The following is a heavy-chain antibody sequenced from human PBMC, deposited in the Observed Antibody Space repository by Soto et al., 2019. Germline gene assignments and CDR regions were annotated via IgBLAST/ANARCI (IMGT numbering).Heavy chain of an antibody. Sequence: SETLSLTCTVSGGSVSSGRYYWSWIRQPPGKGLEWIGYIYYSGSTNYNPSLKSRVTISVDTSKNQFSLKLSSVTAADTAVYYCARDWSIAVAGYNWFDPWGQRTLVTVSS. V-gene: IGHV4-61*01. CDR3: ARDWSIAVAGYNWFDP. CDR2: IYYSGST. J-gene: IGHJ5*02. CDR1: GGSVSSGRYY. D-gene: IGHD6-19*01.